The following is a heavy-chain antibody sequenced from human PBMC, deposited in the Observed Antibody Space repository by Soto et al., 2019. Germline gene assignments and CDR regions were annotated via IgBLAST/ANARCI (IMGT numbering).Heavy chain of an antibody. V-gene: IGHV3-23*01. Sequence: EVQLLESGGGLVQPGGSLRLSCAASGFTFSSYAMSWVRQAPGKGLEWVSAISGSGGSTYYADSVKGRFTISRDNSKNTLYLQMNSLRGEDTAVYYCAKDQELRFLEWLFAFDYWGQGTLVTVSS. D-gene: IGHD3-3*01. J-gene: IGHJ4*02. CDR1: GFTFSSYA. CDR2: ISGSGGST. CDR3: AKDQELRFLEWLFAFDY.